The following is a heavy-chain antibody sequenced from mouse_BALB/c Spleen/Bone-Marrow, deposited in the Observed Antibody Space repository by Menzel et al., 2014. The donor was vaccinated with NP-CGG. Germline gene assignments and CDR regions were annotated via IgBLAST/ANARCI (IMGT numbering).Heavy chain of an antibody. Sequence: VQLQQSGAELTKPGASVKISCKATGYTFSSYWIEWVKQRPGHGLEWIGEILPGSGSTNYNEKFKGKATFTADTSSNTAYMQLSNLTSEDSAVYYCARSTGTWDYWGQGTTRTVSS. CDR3: ARSTGTWDY. J-gene: IGHJ2*01. CDR1: GYTFSSYW. D-gene: IGHD4-1*02. CDR2: ILPGSGST. V-gene: IGHV1-9*01.